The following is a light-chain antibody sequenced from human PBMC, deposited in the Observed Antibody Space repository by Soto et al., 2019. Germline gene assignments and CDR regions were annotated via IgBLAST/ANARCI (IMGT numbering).Light chain of an antibody. V-gene: IGLV1-47*02. Sequence: QLVPTQPPSASGTPGQRVTISCSGSSSNIGSNYVYWYQQLPGTAPKLLIYSDNERPSGVPDRFSGSKSGTSASLAISGPRSEDEADYYCAAWDDSLSGWVFGGGTKLTVL. J-gene: IGLJ3*02. CDR3: AAWDDSLSGWV. CDR1: SSNIGSNY. CDR2: SDN.